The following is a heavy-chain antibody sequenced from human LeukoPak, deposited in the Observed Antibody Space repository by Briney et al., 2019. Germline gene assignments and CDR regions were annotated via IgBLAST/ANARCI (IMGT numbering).Heavy chain of an antibody. D-gene: IGHD4-23*01. CDR1: GYTFTGYY. V-gene: IGHV1-2*02. CDR3: ATHPGKVTNDWYFDL. J-gene: IGHJ2*01. Sequence: ASVKVSCKASGYTFTGYYMHWVRQAPGQGLEWMGWINPNSGGTNYAQKFQGRVTMTRDTSITTAYFELSRLSSDDTAVYYCATHPGKVTNDWYFDLWGRGTLVTVSS. CDR2: INPNSGGT.